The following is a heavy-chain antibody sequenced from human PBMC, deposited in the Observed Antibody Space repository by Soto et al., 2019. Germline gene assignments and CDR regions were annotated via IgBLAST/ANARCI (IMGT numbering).Heavy chain of an antibody. CDR3: TTDPLGYCSGGSCYSHYSWFDP. CDR2: IKSKTDGGTT. V-gene: IGHV3-15*01. Sequence: EVQLVESGGGLVKPGGSLRLSCAASGFTFSNAWMSWVRQAPGKGLEWVGRIKSKTDGGTTDYAAPVKGRFTISRDDSKNTLYLQMNSLKTEDTAVYYCTTDPLGYCSGGSCYSHYSWFDPWGQGTLVTVSS. CDR1: GFTFSNAW. D-gene: IGHD2-15*01. J-gene: IGHJ5*02.